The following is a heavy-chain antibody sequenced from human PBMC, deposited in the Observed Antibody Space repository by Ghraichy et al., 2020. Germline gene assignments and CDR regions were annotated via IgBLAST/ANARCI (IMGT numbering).Heavy chain of an antibody. Sequence: GESLNISCAASGFTFSSYAMSWVRQAPGKGLEWVSAISGSGGSTYYADSVKGRFTISRDNSKNTLYLQMNSLRAEDTAVYYCAKIPPTPYCGGDCYLPFEAYFDYWGQGTLVTVSS. D-gene: IGHD2-21*02. J-gene: IGHJ4*02. CDR2: ISGSGGST. CDR3: AKIPPTPYCGGDCYLPFEAYFDY. CDR1: GFTFSSYA. V-gene: IGHV3-23*01.